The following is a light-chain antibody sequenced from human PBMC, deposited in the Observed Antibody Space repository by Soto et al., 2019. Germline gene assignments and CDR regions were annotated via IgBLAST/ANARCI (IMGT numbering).Light chain of an antibody. CDR3: QVWGSNADPYVL. CDR2: NDG. Sequence: SYELTQPPSVSVAPGKTARITCGGNNIGGKSVHWYQLKPGQAPVLIIYNDGDRPSGIPERFSGSNSGNTATLTVSWVEAGDEADYYCQVWGSNADPYVLFGGGTKLTV. J-gene: IGLJ2*01. V-gene: IGLV3-21*04. CDR1: NIGGKS.